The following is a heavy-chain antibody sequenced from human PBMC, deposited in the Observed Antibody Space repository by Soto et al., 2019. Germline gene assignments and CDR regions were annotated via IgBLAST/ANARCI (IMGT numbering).Heavy chain of an antibody. CDR3: ARTGSWSGYYEAFDY. Sequence: GASVKVSCKDSGGTFCSYAISWVRQAPGQGLEWMGGIIPIFGTANSAQKFQGRVTITADESTSTAYMELSSLRSEDPAVYYCARTGSWSGYYEAFDYWARGTLVTVSS. V-gene: IGHV1-69*13. J-gene: IGHJ4*02. D-gene: IGHD3-3*01. CDR2: IIPIFGTA. CDR1: GGTFCSYA.